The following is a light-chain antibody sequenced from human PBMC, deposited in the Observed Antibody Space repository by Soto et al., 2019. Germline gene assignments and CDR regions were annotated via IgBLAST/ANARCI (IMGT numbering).Light chain of an antibody. CDR1: SSNIGTYY. Sequence: QSVLSQPPSASGTPGQRFTISCSGSSSNIGTYYVDLYQQLPGTAPKLLIHRNGQRPSGVPDRFSGSKSGTSASLAISGLRSEDEADYYCATWADRLRAYVIGAGTKVTVL. J-gene: IGLJ1*01. CDR2: RNG. V-gene: IGLV1-47*01. CDR3: ATWADRLRAYV.